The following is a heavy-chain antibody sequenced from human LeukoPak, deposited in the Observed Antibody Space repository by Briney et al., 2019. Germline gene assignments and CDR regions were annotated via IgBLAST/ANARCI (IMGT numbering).Heavy chain of an antibody. J-gene: IGHJ5*01. Sequence: ASVKVSCKPSGNTFTTHYIHWVRQAPGQGLEWVGVINPSGSSTTYAQSFQGRVSMTRDLSTSSVYMELSSLGFDDTAAYSCARDGGGSYYRMNHFDSWGQGTLVTVSS. CDR3: ARDGGGSYYRMNHFDS. D-gene: IGHD1-26*01. V-gene: IGHV1-46*01. CDR2: INPSGSST. CDR1: GNTFTTHY.